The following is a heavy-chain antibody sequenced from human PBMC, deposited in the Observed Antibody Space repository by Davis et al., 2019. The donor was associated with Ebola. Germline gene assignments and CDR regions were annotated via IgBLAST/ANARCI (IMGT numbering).Heavy chain of an antibody. D-gene: IGHD5-12*01. J-gene: IGHJ3*01. CDR2: ISWNGAFI. CDR3: AKAAFSGYDYGGDALDL. CDR1: GFTFEDYA. Sequence: SLKISCAASGFTFEDYAMYWVRQAPGKGLDWVSSISWNGAFIDYADSVKGRFTISRDNGKNSLYLQMNSLRADDTALYYCAKAAFSGYDYGGDALDLWGQGTMVTVSS. V-gene: IGHV3-9*01.